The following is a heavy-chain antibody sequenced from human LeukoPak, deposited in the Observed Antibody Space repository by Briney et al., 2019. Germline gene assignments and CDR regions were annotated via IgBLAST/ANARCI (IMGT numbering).Heavy chain of an antibody. CDR1: GGTFSSYA. CDR2: IIPIFGTA. CDR3: ARQEGVLRFLEWFPSRYGMDV. J-gene: IGHJ6*02. D-gene: IGHD3-3*01. Sequence: ASVKVSCKASGGTFSSYAISWVRQAPGQGLEWTGGIIPIFGTANYAQKFQGRVTITADESTSTAYMELSSLRSEDTAVYYCARQEGVLRFLEWFPSRYGMDVWGQGTTVTVSS. V-gene: IGHV1-69*13.